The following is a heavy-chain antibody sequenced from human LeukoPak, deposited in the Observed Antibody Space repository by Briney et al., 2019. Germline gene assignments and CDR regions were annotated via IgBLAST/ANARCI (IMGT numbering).Heavy chain of an antibody. CDR3: ARTTYYYDSSGYWPIDY. CDR2: INPNSGGT. J-gene: IGHJ4*02. V-gene: IGHV1-2*02. D-gene: IGHD3-22*01. Sequence: ASVKVSCKASGYTFTGYYMHWVRQAPGQGLEWMGWINPNSGGTNYAQKFQGRVTMTRDTSISTAYMELRSLRSDDTAVYYCARTTYYYDSSGYWPIDYWGQGTLVTVSS. CDR1: GYTFTGYY.